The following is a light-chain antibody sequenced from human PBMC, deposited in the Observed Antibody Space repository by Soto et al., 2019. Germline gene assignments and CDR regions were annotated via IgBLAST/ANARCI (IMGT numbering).Light chain of an antibody. J-gene: IGKJ4*01. CDR3: QQDYNLPPA. V-gene: IGKV3D-7*01. CDR2: GAS. Sequence: PGERVTLSCRASQSVSSSNLTWYQQKPGQAPRLLIYGASTRATSIPARFSGSGSGTDFTLTISSLQPEDFAVYYCQQDYNLPPAFGGGTKVEIK. CDR1: QSVSSSN.